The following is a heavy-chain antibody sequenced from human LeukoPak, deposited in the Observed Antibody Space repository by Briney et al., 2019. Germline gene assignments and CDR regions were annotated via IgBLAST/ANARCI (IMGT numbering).Heavy chain of an antibody. Sequence: SETLSLTCTVSGGSISSSSYYWGWIRQPPGKGLEWIGSIYYSGSTYYNPSLKSRVTISVDTSKNQFSLKLSSVTAADTAVYYCARRVATDRSNYYFDYWGQGTLVTVSS. CDR1: GGSISSSSYY. D-gene: IGHD5-12*01. CDR2: IYYSGST. V-gene: IGHV4-39*07. J-gene: IGHJ4*02. CDR3: ARRVATDRSNYYFDY.